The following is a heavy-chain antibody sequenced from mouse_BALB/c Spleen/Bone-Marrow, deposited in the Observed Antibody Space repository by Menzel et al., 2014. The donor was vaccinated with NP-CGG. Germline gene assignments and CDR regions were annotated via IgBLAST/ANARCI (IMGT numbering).Heavy chain of an antibody. D-gene: IGHD2-14*01. V-gene: IGHV1-18*01. CDR3: TRSRYGDY. J-gene: IGHJ2*01. CDR2: INPNIGGT. Sequence: VQLKDSGPELVKPGASVKISCKTSGYTFTDYTMHWVKQSHGKSLEWIGHINPNIGGTNYNQKFKGKATLTLDKSSRTAYMELRSLTSEDSAVYYCTRSRYGDYWGQGTTPTVSS. CDR1: GYTFTDYT.